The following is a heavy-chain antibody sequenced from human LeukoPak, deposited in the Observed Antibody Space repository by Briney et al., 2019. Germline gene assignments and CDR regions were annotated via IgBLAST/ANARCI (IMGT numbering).Heavy chain of an antibody. CDR3: VQETGHNWGYLDY. Sequence: GGSLRLSCAASGFIFSIYAMSWVRQAPGKRLEWVSSVTNSGGSTYYADSVKGRFAISRDNSKNTLYLQMNTLRADDTAVYYCVQETGHNWGYLDYWGQGTLVTVSS. CDR2: VTNSGGST. CDR1: GFIFSIYA. V-gene: IGHV3-23*01. D-gene: IGHD1-1*01. J-gene: IGHJ4*02.